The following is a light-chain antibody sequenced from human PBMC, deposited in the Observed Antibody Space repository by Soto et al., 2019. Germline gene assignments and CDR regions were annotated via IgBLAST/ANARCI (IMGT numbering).Light chain of an antibody. CDR1: SSNIGTNY. Sequence: QSVLTQPPSASGTPGQRVTISCSGSSSNIGTNYVYWYQQLPGTAPKLLIYSNNQRPSGVPDRFSCSKSGTSASLAISGLRSDDEADYFCAAWDDSLNGPVVFGGGTKLTVL. J-gene: IGLJ3*02. CDR2: SNN. CDR3: AAWDDSLNGPVV. V-gene: IGLV1-47*01.